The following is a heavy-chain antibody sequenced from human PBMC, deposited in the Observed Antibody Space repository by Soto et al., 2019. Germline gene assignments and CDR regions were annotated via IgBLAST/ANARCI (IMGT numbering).Heavy chain of an antibody. CDR1: GFSFSTTW. Sequence: EVQLVETGGGLGQPGGSLRLSCAASGFSFSTTWMHWVRQAPGKGPVWVSRINSDGTTTYADSVKGRFTISRDNGQNTLYLQMTSLRVEDTAVYYCVRDNYCRMDVWGRGTTVTVSS. V-gene: IGHV3-74*01. J-gene: IGHJ6*04. CDR3: VRDNYCRMDV. CDR2: INSDGTT.